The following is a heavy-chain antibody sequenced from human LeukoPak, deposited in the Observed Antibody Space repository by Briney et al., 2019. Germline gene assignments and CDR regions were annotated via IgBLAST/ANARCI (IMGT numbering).Heavy chain of an antibody. Sequence: SETLPLTCTVSGGSISSSSYYWGWIRQPPGKGLEWIGSIYYSGSTYYNPSLKSRVTISVDTSKNQFSLKLSSVTAADTAVYYCARHRPGERRFDPWGQGTLVTVSS. V-gene: IGHV4-39*01. CDR3: ARHRPGERRFDP. D-gene: IGHD3-16*01. J-gene: IGHJ5*02. CDR2: IYYSGST. CDR1: GGSISSSSYY.